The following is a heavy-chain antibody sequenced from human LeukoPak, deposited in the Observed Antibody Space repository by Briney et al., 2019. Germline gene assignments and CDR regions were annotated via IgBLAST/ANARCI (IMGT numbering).Heavy chain of an antibody. CDR1: GFTFTSYS. J-gene: IGHJ4*02. Sequence: PGGSLRLSCAASGFTFTSYSMSWVRQAPGKGLEWVAVISYDGSNKYYADSVKGRFTISRDNSKNTLYLQMNSLRAEDTAVYYCARDPIEPATYYFDYWGQGTLVTVSS. D-gene: IGHD1-14*01. V-gene: IGHV3-30-3*01. CDR2: ISYDGSNK. CDR3: ARDPIEPATYYFDY.